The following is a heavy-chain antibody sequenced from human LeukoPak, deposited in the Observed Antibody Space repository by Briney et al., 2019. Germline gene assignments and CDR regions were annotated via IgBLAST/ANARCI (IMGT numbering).Heavy chain of an antibody. Sequence: GESLKISCKGSGYSFTSYWIGWVRQMPGKGREWMGVIYPGDSDTRYSPSFQGQVTISADKSISTAYLQWSSLKASDTAMYYCARQMDPGPAADYYYGMDVWGQGTTVTVSS. D-gene: IGHD2-2*01. J-gene: IGHJ6*02. CDR1: GYSFTSYW. CDR3: ARQMDPGPAADYYYGMDV. CDR2: IYPGDSDT. V-gene: IGHV5-51*01.